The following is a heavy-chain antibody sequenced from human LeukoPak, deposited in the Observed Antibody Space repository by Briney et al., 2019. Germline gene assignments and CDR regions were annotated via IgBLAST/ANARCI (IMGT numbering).Heavy chain of an antibody. CDR2: IIPIFGTA. CDR3: ARDSADIVVVPAAMRRFDY. CDR1: GGTFSSYA. Sequence: ASVKVSCKASGGTFSSYAISWVRQAPGQGLEWMGRIIPIFGTANYAQKFQGRVTITTDESTSTAYMELGSLRSEDTAVYYCARDSADIVVVPAAMRRFDYWGQGTLVTVSS. J-gene: IGHJ4*02. D-gene: IGHD2-2*01. V-gene: IGHV1-69*05.